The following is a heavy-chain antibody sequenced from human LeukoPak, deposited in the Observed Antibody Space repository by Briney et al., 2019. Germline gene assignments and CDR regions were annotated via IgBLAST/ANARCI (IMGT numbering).Heavy chain of an antibody. J-gene: IGHJ4*02. CDR3: ARGPHYYDPPDY. CDR2: INPNSGGT. V-gene: IGHV1-2*02. CDR1: GYTFTSYG. D-gene: IGHD3-22*01. Sequence: ASVKVSCKASGYTFTSYGISWVRQAPGQGLEWVGWINPNSGGTNYAQKFQGRVTMTRDTSISTAYMELSRLGSDDTAVYYCARGPHYYDPPDYWGQGTLVTVSS.